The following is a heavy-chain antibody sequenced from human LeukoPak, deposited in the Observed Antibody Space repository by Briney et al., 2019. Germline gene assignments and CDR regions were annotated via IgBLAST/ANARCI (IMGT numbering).Heavy chain of an antibody. CDR2: ISAYNGNT. CDR3: ARVYYDSDGTGFDY. J-gene: IGHJ4*02. Sequence: ASVKVSCKASGYTFTSYGITWVRQAPGQGLEWMGWISAYNGNTNYAQKLRDRVTFTTDTSTNTAYMELRSLRSDDTAVYYCARVYYDSDGTGFDYWGQGTLVTVSS. CDR1: GYTFTSYG. D-gene: IGHD3-22*01. V-gene: IGHV1-18*01.